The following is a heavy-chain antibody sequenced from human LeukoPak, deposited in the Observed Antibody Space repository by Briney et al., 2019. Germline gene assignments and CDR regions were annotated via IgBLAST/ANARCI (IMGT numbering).Heavy chain of an antibody. CDR1: GGSITSYY. J-gene: IGHJ4*02. CDR2: IFYSGST. V-gene: IGHV4-59*01. CDR3: ARGGRSGSYGYYFDY. Sequence: SETLSLTCTVSGGSITSYYWSWIRQPPGKGLEWIGYIFYSGSTNYNPSLNSRVTISVDTSKNQFSLTLYSVTAADTAVYYYARGGRSGSYGYYFDYWGQGTLVTVSS. D-gene: IGHD1-26*01.